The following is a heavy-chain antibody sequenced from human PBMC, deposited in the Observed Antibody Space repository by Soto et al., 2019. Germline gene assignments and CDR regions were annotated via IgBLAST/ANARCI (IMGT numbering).Heavy chain of an antibody. CDR3: ARGSFGAGSFRAYMDV. V-gene: IGHV3-13*05. CDR2: IGTAGDP. Sequence: EVQLVESGGDLVQTGGSLRLSCAASGFTFSSYDMHWVRQAAGKGLEWVSAIGTAGDPYYTDSAKGRFTISRENAQNSLLLQMNSLRAGDTAVYYCARGSFGAGSFRAYMDVWGRGTTVTVSS. J-gene: IGHJ6*03. CDR1: GFTFSSYD. D-gene: IGHD3-10*01.